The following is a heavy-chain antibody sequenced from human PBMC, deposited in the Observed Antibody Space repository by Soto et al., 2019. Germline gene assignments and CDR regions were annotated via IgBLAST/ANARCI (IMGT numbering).Heavy chain of an antibody. CDR2: ISASDITT. CDR3: ATVHDVRLGELSSFDY. CDR1: GFTFSYYA. V-gene: IGHV3-23*01. Sequence: PGGSLRLSCAASGFTFSYYAMNWVRQAPGKGLEWVSAISASDITTYYADSVQGRFTISRDNSKNTLYLQLNSLRTDDTAVYYCATVHDVRLGELSSFDYWGQGTLVTVSS. D-gene: IGHD3-16*02. J-gene: IGHJ4*02.